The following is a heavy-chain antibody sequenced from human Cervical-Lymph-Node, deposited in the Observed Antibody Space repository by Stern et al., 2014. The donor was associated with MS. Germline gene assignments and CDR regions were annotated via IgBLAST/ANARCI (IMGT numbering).Heavy chain of an antibody. CDR1: GFTFSRYA. J-gene: IGHJ4*02. CDR3: AKDRAQSIAVAGTIDY. Sequence: EVQLVESGGGLVQPGGSLRLSCAASGFTFSRYAMSWVRQAPGKGLEWVSVISGSGGSTYSADSVKGRFTISRGNSKNTLYPQMNSLRAEDTAVYYCAKDRAQSIAVAGTIDYWGQGTLVTVSS. V-gene: IGHV3-23*04. CDR2: ISGSGGST. D-gene: IGHD6-19*01.